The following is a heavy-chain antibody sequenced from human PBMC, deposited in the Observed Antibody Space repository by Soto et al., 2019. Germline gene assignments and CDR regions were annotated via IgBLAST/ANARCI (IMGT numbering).Heavy chain of an antibody. Sequence: QVQLVESGGGLVKPGGSLRLSCAASGFTFSDYYMSWIRQAPGKGLEWVSYISSSGSTIYYADSVKGRSTISRDNAKNSLYRQMTSLSAADTAVYYCAIRGSSAGGWVYWGQGTLVTVSS. V-gene: IGHV3-11*01. CDR1: GFTFSDYY. CDR3: AIRGSSAGGWVY. CDR2: ISSSGSTI. D-gene: IGHD2-8*02. J-gene: IGHJ4*02.